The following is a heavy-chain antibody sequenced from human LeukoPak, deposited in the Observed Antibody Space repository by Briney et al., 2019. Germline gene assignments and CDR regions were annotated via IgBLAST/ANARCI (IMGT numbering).Heavy chain of an antibody. J-gene: IGHJ4*02. V-gene: IGHV1-24*01. D-gene: IGHD1-26*01. CDR3: ATHSGSYSGDYFDY. Sequence: ASVNVSCNFSGYSLTELSMLWVRQAPGKGLEQMGGFDRADGESTYAQKFQGRVTMTEDTSTDTAYMELSSLRSEDTAVYYCATHSGSYSGDYFDYWGQGTLVTVSS. CDR1: GYSLTELS. CDR2: FDRADGES.